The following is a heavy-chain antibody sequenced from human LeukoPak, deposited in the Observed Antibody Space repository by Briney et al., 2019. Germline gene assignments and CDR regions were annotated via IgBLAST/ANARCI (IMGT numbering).Heavy chain of an antibody. D-gene: IGHD6-19*01. CDR3: ASDLVDSSGWYLVY. J-gene: IGHJ4*02. V-gene: IGHV1-69*05. CDR1: GGTFSSYA. Sequence: SVKVSCKASGGTFSSYAISWVRQAPGQGLGWMGRIIPIFGTANYAQKFQGRVTITTDESTSTAYMELSSLRSEDTAVYYCASDLVDSSGWYLVYWGQGTLVTVSS. CDR2: IIPIFGTA.